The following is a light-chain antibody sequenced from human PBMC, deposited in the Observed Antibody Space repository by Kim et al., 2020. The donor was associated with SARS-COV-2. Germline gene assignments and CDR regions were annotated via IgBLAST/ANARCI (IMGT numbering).Light chain of an antibody. CDR1: SSNIESNT. J-gene: IGLJ2*01. CDR2: SNN. CDR3: AAWDDSLNGHVV. V-gene: IGLV1-44*01. Sequence: MVTISCAWSSSNIESNTVNWYQQLPGTAPKLLIYSNNQRPSGVPDRFSGSKSGTSASLAISGLQSEDEADYYCAAWDDSLNGHVVFGGGTKLTVL.